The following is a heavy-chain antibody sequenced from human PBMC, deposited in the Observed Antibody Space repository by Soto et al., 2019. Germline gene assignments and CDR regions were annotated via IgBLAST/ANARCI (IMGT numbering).Heavy chain of an antibody. V-gene: IGHV3-48*02. Sequence: GGSLRLSCAASGFTFSSYSMNWVRQAPGKGLEWVSYISSSSSTIYYADSVKGRFTISRDNAKNSLYLQMNSLRDEDTAVYYCARAHPYNWKSRGMDVWGQGTKVTVSS. D-gene: IGHD1-20*01. J-gene: IGHJ6*02. CDR2: ISSSSSTI. CDR3: ARAHPYNWKSRGMDV. CDR1: GFTFSSYS.